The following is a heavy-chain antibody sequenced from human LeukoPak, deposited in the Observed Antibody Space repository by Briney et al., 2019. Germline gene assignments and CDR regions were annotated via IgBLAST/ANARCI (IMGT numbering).Heavy chain of an antibody. CDR3: ARVALHRDGYKSLYYFVY. CDR1: GGSFSGYY. D-gene: IGHD5-24*01. CDR2: INHSGST. J-gene: IGHJ4*02. V-gene: IGHV4-34*01. Sequence: TSETLSLTCAVYGGSFSGYYWSWIRQAPGKGLEWIGEINHSGSTNYNPSLKSRVIISVDTSKNQSSLKLSSVTAADTAVYYCARVALHRDGYKSLYYFVYWGQGTLVTVSS.